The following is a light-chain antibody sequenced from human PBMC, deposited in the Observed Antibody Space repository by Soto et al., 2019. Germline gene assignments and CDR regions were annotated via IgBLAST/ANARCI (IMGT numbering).Light chain of an antibody. CDR3: SSYTNINTRACV. CDR2: EVT. V-gene: IGLV2-14*01. J-gene: IGLJ1*01. Sequence: QSVLTQPACVSLSPGQSITISCSGTSGDIRSYNRVSWYQQHPGKAPKLIIYEVTDRPSGVSNRFSGSKSGNTASLTISGLQAEDEAEYYCSSYTNINTRACVFGTGTKVTVL. CDR1: SGDIRSYNR.